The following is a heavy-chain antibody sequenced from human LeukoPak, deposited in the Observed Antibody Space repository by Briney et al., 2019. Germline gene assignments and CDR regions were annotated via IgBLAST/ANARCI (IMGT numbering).Heavy chain of an antibody. V-gene: IGHV5-51*01. CDR3: ASGTAAAMGKFDY. CDR1: GYTFSRQW. Sequence: GESLKTSCKGSGYTFSRQWIGWVRQMPAKGLEWMGIIYPGDSDTRYSPSFQGQVTISADKSITTAYLQWSSLKASDTAMYYCASGTAAAMGKFDYWGQGTLVTVSS. D-gene: IGHD2-2*01. J-gene: IGHJ4*02. CDR2: IYPGDSDT.